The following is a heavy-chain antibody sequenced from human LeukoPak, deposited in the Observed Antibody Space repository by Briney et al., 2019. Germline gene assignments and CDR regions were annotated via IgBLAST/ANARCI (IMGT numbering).Heavy chain of an antibody. CDR3: ASDYFDRTGYYGFIY. V-gene: IGHV4-4*07. J-gene: IGHJ4*02. D-gene: IGHD3-22*01. Sequence: SETLSLTCTVSGGSITDYHWIWIRQPAGKGLEWIGRLYTSGSTNYDPSLKSRVSMSVDTSKKQFSLRLSSVTAADTAIYYCASDYFDRTGYYGFIYWGQGSLVTISS. CDR2: LYTSGST. CDR1: GGSITDYH.